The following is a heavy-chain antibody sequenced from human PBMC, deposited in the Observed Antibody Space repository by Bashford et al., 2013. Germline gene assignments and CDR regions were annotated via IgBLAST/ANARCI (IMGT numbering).Heavy chain of an antibody. V-gene: IGHV4-30-4*01. CDR3: ARDKLYCTNGVCGYGMDV. CDR1: GGSISSGDYY. CDR2: IYYSGST. Sequence: SETLSLTCTVSGGSISSGDYYWSWIRQPPGKGLEWIGYIYYSGSTYYNPSLKSRVTISVDTSKNQFSLKLSSVTAADTAVYYCARDKLYCTNGVCGYGMDVWGQGTTVTVSS. J-gene: IGHJ6*02. D-gene: IGHD2-8*01.